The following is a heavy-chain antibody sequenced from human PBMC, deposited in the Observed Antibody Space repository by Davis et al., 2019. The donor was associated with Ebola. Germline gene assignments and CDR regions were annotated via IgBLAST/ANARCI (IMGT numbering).Heavy chain of an antibody. J-gene: IGHJ5*02. D-gene: IGHD3-10*01. CDR3: AKDFDGSGSYIDA. V-gene: IGHV3-9*01. CDR2: ITSNSGTT. Sequence: SLKISCATSGLTFDNYAMHWFRQAPGKGLEWVSGITSNSGTTAYADSVKGRFTISRDNAKDSLYLQMNSLRIEDTAFYYCAKDFDGSGSYIDAWGQGTLVAVSS. CDR1: GLTFDNYA.